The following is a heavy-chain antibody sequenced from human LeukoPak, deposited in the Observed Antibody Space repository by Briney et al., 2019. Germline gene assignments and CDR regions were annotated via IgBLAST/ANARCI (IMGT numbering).Heavy chain of an antibody. CDR3: VGGRDTAMD. CDR2: VYYSGGT. CDR1: GASISTYY. D-gene: IGHD5-18*01. Sequence: PSETLSLTCTVSGASISTYYWSWIRQSPGKGLEWIGHVYYSGGTNYNPSLKSRVTMSADTSKNQFSLKLTSVTAADTAVYYCVGGRDTAMDWGQGTLVTVSS. J-gene: IGHJ4*02. V-gene: IGHV4-59*01.